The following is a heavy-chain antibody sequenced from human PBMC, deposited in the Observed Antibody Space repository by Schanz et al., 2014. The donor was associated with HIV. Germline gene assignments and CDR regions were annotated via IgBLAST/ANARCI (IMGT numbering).Heavy chain of an antibody. V-gene: IGHV3-7*01. CDR1: GFSFSSYW. CDR2: INQGGSEK. D-gene: IGHD2-8*01. CDR3: VSLSRATKDFDY. Sequence: EVQLVESGGGLVQPGGSLRLFCTASGFSFSSYWMTWVRQAPGKGLEWVANINQGGSEKYYVDSVKGRFTISRDNAENSLDLQMTSLRAEDPAVYFCVSLSRATKDFDYRGQGTVVTVSS. J-gene: IGHJ4*02.